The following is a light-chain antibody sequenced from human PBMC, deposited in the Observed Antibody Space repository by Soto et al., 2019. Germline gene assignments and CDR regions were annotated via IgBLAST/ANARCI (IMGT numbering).Light chain of an antibody. CDR2: EVS. CDR3: QSYDSSLSGWV. V-gene: IGLV2-14*01. CDR1: SSDVGGYNY. Sequence: QSALTQPASVSGSPGQSITISCTGTSSDVGGYNYVSWYQQHPGKAPKLMIYEVSNRPSGVSNRFSGSKSGNTASLTISGLQAEDEAEYYCQSYDSSLSGWVFGGGTKLTVL. J-gene: IGLJ3*02.